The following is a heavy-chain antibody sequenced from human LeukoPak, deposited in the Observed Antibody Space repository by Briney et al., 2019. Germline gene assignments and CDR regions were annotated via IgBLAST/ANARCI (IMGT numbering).Heavy chain of an antibody. CDR2: IYYSGST. Sequence: SETLSLTCTVSGGSISSGGYYWSWIRQHPGKGLEWIVYIYYSGSTYYNPSLKSRVTISVDTSKNQFSLKLSSVTAADTAVYYCARYCSSTSCYLYYGMDVWGQGTTVTVSS. CDR3: ARYCSSTSCYLYYGMDV. V-gene: IGHV4-31*03. CDR1: GGSISSGGYY. D-gene: IGHD2-2*01. J-gene: IGHJ6*02.